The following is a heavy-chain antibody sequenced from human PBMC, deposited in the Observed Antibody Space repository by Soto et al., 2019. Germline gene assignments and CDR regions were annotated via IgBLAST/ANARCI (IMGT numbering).Heavy chain of an antibody. CDR2: IKTHGSYT. V-gene: IGHV3-74*01. CDR3: VRSPCSGWVDY. Sequence: EVQLVESGGCLVQPGGSLRLSCAASGFNFSNHWMHWVRQAPGKGLVWVSRIKTHGSYTNYADSVKGRFTISRDNAKNTLYLQMNSLRADDTAVYYCVRSPCSGWVDYWGQGTLVTVSS. CDR1: GFNFSNHW. D-gene: IGHD6-19*01. J-gene: IGHJ4*02.